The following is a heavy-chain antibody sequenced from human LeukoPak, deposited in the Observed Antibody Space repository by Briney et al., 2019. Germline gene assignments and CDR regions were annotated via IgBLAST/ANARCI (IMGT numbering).Heavy chain of an antibody. Sequence: GESLKISCAASGFTVSSNYMSWVRQAPGKGLEWVSLIYSGGSTYYADSVKGRFTISRDNSKNTLYLQMNSLRAEDTAVYYCARMAWDGDYVDGYWGQGTLVTVSS. D-gene: IGHD4-17*01. V-gene: IGHV3-53*01. CDR1: GFTVSSNY. CDR3: ARMAWDGDYVDGY. J-gene: IGHJ4*02. CDR2: IYSGGST.